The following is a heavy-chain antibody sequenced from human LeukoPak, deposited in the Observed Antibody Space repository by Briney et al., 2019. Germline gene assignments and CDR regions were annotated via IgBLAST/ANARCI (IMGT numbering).Heavy chain of an antibody. J-gene: IGHJ6*02. CDR2: IYYGGST. D-gene: IGHD1/OR15-1a*01. CDR1: GGSISSSSYY. V-gene: IGHV4-39*01. CDR3: ARHGPEQYYYYYGMDV. Sequence: SETLSLTCSLSGGSISSSSYYWGWIRQPPGKGLEWIGTIYYGGSTYYNPSLKSRATISVDTSKNQFSLKLTSVTAADTAVYYCARHGPEQYYYYYGMDVWGQGTTVTVSS.